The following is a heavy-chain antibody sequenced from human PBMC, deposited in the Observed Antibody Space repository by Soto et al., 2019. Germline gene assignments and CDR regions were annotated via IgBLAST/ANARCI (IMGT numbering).Heavy chain of an antibody. J-gene: IGHJ4*02. CDR1: GFTFSSYG. D-gene: IGHD3-10*01. CDR3: AREIVIMSYFDY. V-gene: IGHV3-33*01. Sequence: QVQLVESGGGVVQPGRSLRLSCAASGFTFSSYGMHWVRQAPGKGLEWVAVIWYDGSNKYYADSVKGRFTISRDNSKNTLYLQRNSVRAEDTAVYYCAREIVIMSYFDYWGQGTLVTVSS. CDR2: IWYDGSNK.